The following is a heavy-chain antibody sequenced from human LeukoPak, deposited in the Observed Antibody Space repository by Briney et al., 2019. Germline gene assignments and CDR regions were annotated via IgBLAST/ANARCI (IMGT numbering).Heavy chain of an antibody. CDR1: GFTFSNYE. D-gene: IGHD3-3*01. Sequence: GGSLRLSCAASGFTFSNYEMNWVRQAPGKGLEWVSYISSDSTMYYADSVKGRFTISRDNAENSLYLQMNSLRAEDTAVYYCARGVVMPYWGRGTLVTVSS. CDR2: ISSDSTM. J-gene: IGHJ4*02. CDR3: ARGVVMPY. V-gene: IGHV3-48*03.